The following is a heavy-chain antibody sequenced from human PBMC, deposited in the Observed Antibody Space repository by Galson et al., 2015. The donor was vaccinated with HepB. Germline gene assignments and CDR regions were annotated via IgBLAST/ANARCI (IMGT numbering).Heavy chain of an antibody. CDR2: ISDSGGST. J-gene: IGHJ4*02. CDR3: VKKFSSSYYDNFDY. Sequence: SLRLSCAASGFTFSSYAMSWVRQAPGKGLEWVSAISDSGGSTYHADSVKGRFTISRDNSKNTLYLQMNSLRAEDTAVYYCVKKFSSSYYDNFDYWGQGILVTVSS. CDR1: GFTFSSYA. D-gene: IGHD6-13*01. V-gene: IGHV3-23*01.